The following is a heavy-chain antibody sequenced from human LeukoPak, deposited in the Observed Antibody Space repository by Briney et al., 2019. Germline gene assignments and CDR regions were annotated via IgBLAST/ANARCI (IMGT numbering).Heavy chain of an antibody. J-gene: IGHJ4*02. CDR3: VRGVRRARTEDYESSGYFPADY. D-gene: IGHD3-22*01. CDR2: MNPNTGNA. V-gene: IGHV1-8*01. Sequence: GASVKVSCKTSGYTSITYDINWVRQATGQGLEWMGWMNPNTGNAGYPRKFQSRVTMTRNTSMSTAYMELSSLTSEDTAVYYCVRGVRRARTEDYESSGYFPADYWGQGTLVTVSS. CDR1: GYTSITYD.